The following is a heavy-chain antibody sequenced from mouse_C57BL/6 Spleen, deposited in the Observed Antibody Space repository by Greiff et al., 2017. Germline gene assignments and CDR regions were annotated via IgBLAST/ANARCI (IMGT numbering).Heavy chain of an antibody. Sequence: EVQGVESGGGLVQSKGSLKLSCATSGFSFNTYAMNWVRQAPGMGLEWVARRRRKRNHYATYYADSVKDGYNISRDDSERLHYLQMNQLKAEETAMSYFVRRHYYGSSHYYAMDYWGQGTSVTVSS. CDR3: VRRHYYGSSHYYAMDY. J-gene: IGHJ4*01. CDR2: RRRKRNHYAT. V-gene: IGHV10-1*01. CDR1: GFSFNTYA. D-gene: IGHD1-1*01.